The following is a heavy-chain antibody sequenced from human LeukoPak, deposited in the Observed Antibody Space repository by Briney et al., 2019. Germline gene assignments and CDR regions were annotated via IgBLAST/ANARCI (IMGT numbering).Heavy chain of an antibody. CDR3: ASPRGGDGNFYGMDV. J-gene: IGHJ6*02. Sequence: ASVKVSCKASGYTFTGYYVHWVRQAPGQGLEWMGWINPNSGGTNYAQKFQGRVTMTRDTSISTAYMELSRLRSDDTAVYYCASPRGGDGNFYGMDVWGQGTTVTVSS. D-gene: IGHD2-21*01. V-gene: IGHV1-2*02. CDR1: GYTFTGYY. CDR2: INPNSGGT.